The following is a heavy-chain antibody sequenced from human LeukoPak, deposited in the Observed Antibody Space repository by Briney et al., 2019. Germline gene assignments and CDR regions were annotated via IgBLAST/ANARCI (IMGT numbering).Heavy chain of an antibody. CDR1: GFTVGSNY. CDR3: ARVKAGYYYYMDV. D-gene: IGHD3-10*01. Sequence: GGSLRLSCAASGFTVGSNYMSWVRQAPGKGLEWVSVIYSGGSTYYADSVKGRFTISRDNSKNTLYLQMNRLRAEDTAVYYCARVKAGYYYYMDVWGKGTTVTVSS. CDR2: IYSGGST. V-gene: IGHV3-53*01. J-gene: IGHJ6*03.